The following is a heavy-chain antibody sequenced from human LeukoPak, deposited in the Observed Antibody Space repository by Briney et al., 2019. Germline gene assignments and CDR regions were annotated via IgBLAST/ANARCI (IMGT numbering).Heavy chain of an antibody. CDR1: GGSISSGDYY. D-gene: IGHD3-22*01. V-gene: IGHV4-30-4*08. CDR3: AREGYYDSSGYYLKTTGAFDI. J-gene: IGHJ3*02. CDR2: IYYSGST. Sequence: SETLSLTCTVSGGSISSGDYYWSWIRQPPGKGLEWIGYIYYSGSTYYNPSLKSRVTISVDTSKNQFSLKLSSVTAADTAVYYCAREGYYDSSGYYLKTTGAFDIWGQGTMVTVSS.